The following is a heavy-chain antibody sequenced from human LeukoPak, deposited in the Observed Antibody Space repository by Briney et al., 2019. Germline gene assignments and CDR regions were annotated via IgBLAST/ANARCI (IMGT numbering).Heavy chain of an antibody. V-gene: IGHV1-18*01. J-gene: IGHJ4*02. D-gene: IGHD6-13*01. CDR2: ISAYNGNT. CDR3: ARAHLWGQQLVEVDY. Sequence: ASVNVSFKASGYTFTSYGISWVRQAPGQGLEWMGWISAYNGNTNYAQKLQGRVTMTTDTSTSTAYMELRSLRSDDTAVYYCARAHLWGQQLVEVDYWGQGTLVTVSS. CDR1: GYTFTSYG.